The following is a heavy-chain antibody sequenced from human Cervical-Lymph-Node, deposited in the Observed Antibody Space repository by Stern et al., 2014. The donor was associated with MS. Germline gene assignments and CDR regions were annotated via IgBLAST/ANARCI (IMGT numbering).Heavy chain of an antibody. CDR3: ARATDL. CDR2: IYYSGTT. Sequence: QVPLQESGPGLVRPSETLSLTCTVSGASITSYGWSWIRQPQGKGLEWIGYIYYSGTTNYNASLKGRVAISIDTSKTQFSLRLSSVTAADTAVYYCARATDLWGQGTLVTVSS. V-gene: IGHV4-59*01. CDR1: GASITSYG. J-gene: IGHJ5*02.